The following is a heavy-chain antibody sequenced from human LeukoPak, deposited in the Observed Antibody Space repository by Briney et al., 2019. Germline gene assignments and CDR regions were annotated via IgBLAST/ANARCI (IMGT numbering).Heavy chain of an antibody. J-gene: IGHJ5*02. CDR3: ARDERGYSYGWYNWFDP. CDR1: GGSISSYY. D-gene: IGHD5-18*01. CDR2: IYTSGST. V-gene: IGHV4-4*07. Sequence: PSETLSLTCTVSGGSISSYYWSWIRQPAGKGLEWIGRIYTSGSTNYNPSLKSRVTMSVDTSKNQFSLKLSSVTAADTAVYYCARDERGYSYGWYNWFDPWGQGTLVTVFS.